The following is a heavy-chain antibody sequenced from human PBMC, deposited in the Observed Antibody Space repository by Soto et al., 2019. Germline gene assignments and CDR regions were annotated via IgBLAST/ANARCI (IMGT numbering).Heavy chain of an antibody. CDR3: ATQTGLYYYGLDV. J-gene: IGHJ6*02. V-gene: IGHV4-59*01. CDR1: GGSINAFF. CDR2: IFYSGST. Sequence: QVQLEESGPGLVKPSETLSLTCTVSGGSINAFFWSWVRQPPGKGLESIGYIFYSGSTNYNPSLKSRVTISLDTSKTQFSLNRTSVTAADTAVYFCATQTGLYYYGLDVWGQGTMVAVSS.